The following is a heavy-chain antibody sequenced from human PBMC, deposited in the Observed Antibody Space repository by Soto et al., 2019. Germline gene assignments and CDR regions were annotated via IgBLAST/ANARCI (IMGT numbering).Heavy chain of an antibody. V-gene: IGHV3-30-3*01. CDR1: GFTFSSYA. CDR3: ARRAYFDY. CDR2: ISYDGSNK. Sequence: LRLSCAASGFTFSSYAIHWVRQAPGKGLEWVAVISYDGSNKYYADSVKGRFTISRDNSKNTLYLQMNSLRAEDTAVYYCARRAYFDYWGQGTLVTGSS. J-gene: IGHJ4*02.